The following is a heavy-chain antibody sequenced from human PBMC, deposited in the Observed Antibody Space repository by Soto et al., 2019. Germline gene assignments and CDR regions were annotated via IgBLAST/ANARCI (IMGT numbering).Heavy chain of an antibody. CDR3: AREYSSSSFFDY. J-gene: IGHJ4*02. V-gene: IGHV3-48*03. CDR1: GFTFSNYE. D-gene: IGHD6-6*01. CDR2: ISDTGGTV. Sequence: GGSLRLSCAASGFTFSNYEMNWVRQAPGKGLEWVSYISDTGGTVYYADSVKGRFTISRDNAKNSLYLQMNSLGAEDTAVYYCAREYSSSSFFDYWGQGTLVTVSS.